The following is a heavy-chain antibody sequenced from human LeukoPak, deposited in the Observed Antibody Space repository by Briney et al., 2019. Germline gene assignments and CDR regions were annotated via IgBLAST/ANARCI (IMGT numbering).Heavy chain of an antibody. CDR2: ISSGDDDI. D-gene: IGHD6-19*01. J-gene: IGHJ4*02. CDR3: ATKQWLNS. Sequence: GGSLRLSCAASGFTFSPYSMTWVRQAPGKGLEWVSSISSGDDDIYYSDLVKGRFTISRDSAKNSLFLQMSNLRADDTGVYYCATKQWLNSWGQGTRVIVSS. CDR1: GFTFSPYS. V-gene: IGHV3-21*01.